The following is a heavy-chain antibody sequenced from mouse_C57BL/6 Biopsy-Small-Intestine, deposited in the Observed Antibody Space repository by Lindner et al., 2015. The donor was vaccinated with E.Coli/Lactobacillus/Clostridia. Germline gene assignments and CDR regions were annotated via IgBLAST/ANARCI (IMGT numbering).Heavy chain of an antibody. D-gene: IGHD1-1*02. CDR2: INPGSGDS. Sequence: VQLQESGAELVRTGTSVKVSCRASGYAFTYYLMYWVKQRPGQGLEWIGMINPGSGDSNYYEKFKGKATLTADKSSSTAYMQLSSLTSEDSAVYFCARLAYGDYFDYWGQGTTLTVSS. V-gene: IGHV1-54*01. CDR1: GYAFTYYL. J-gene: IGHJ2*01. CDR3: ARLAYGDYFDY.